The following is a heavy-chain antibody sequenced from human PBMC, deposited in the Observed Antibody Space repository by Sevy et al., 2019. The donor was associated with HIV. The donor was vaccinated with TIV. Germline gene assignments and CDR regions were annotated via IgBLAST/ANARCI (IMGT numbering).Heavy chain of an antibody. CDR2: IIPIFGTA. CDR1: GGTFSSYA. D-gene: IGHD2-2*02. Sequence: ASVKVSCKASGGTFSSYAIRWVRQAPGQGLEWMGGIIPIFGTANYAQKFQGRVTITADKSTSTAYMELSSLRSEDTAVYYCARDLGYCSSTSCYSYYYYYMDVWGKGTTVTVSS. J-gene: IGHJ6*03. V-gene: IGHV1-69*06. CDR3: ARDLGYCSSTSCYSYYYYYMDV.